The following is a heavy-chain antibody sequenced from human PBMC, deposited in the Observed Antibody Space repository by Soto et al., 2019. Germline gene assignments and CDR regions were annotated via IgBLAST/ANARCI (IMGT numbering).Heavy chain of an antibody. CDR3: ARDSLGVVVAATDRNWFDP. CDR1: GFTFSSYS. J-gene: IGHJ5*02. V-gene: IGHV3-21*01. CDR2: ISSSSSYI. Sequence: PGGSLRLSCAASGFTFSSYSMNWVRQAPGKGLEWVSSISSSSSYIYYADSVKGRFTISRDNAKNSLYLQMNSLRAEDTAVYYCARDSLGVVVAATDRNWFDPWGQGTLVTVSS. D-gene: IGHD2-15*01.